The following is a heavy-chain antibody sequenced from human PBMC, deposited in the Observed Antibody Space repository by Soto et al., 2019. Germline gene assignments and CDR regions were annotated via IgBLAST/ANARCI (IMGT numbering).Heavy chain of an antibody. V-gene: IGHV4-34*01. CDR1: GGSFSGYY. D-gene: IGHD4-17*01. Sequence: SETLSLTCAVYGGSFSGYYWSWIRQPPGKGLEWIGEINHSGSTNYNPSLKSRVTISVDTSKNQFSLKLSSVTAADTAVYYCARGPSTTVTTRGVKGRRYMDVWGKATTVTVSS. J-gene: IGHJ6*03. CDR2: INHSGST. CDR3: ARGPSTTVTTRGVKGRRYMDV.